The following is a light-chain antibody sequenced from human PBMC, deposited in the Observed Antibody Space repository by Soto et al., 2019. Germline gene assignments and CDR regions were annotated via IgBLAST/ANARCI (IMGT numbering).Light chain of an antibody. CDR1: SGHSSYI. J-gene: IGLJ3*02. V-gene: IGLV4-60*02. Sequence: QAVVTQSSSASASLGSSVKLTCTLSSGHSSYIIAWHQQQPGNAPRYLMKLEGSGSYNKGSGVPDRFSGSSSGADRYLTISNLQFEDEADYYCETWDSNTHTVFGGGTQLTVL. CDR3: ETWDSNTHTV. CDR2: LEGSGSY.